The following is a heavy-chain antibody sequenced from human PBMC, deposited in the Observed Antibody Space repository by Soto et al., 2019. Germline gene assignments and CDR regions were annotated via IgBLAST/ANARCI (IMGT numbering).Heavy chain of an antibody. CDR2: ISGSSGTI. CDR3: AIGSYGAFAI. V-gene: IGHV3-21*06. J-gene: IGHJ3*02. CDR1: ASTFSLYG. D-gene: IGHD1-26*01. Sequence: EVQLVESGGGLVKPGESLRLSCAASASTFSLYGMNWVRQAPGKGLQWVASISGSSGTIHYADSVKGRFTISRNNAKTSLHLQMNGLGGEDTGVYYCAIGSYGAFAIWGQGTMVTVSS.